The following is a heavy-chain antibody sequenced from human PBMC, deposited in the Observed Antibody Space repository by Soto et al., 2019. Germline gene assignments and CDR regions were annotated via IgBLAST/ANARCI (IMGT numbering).Heavy chain of an antibody. CDR1: GGSISSYY. CDR3: TGITWFRGMDV. D-gene: IGHD3-10*01. V-gene: IGHV4-59*12. J-gene: IGHJ6*02. Sequence: SETLSLTCTVSGGSISSYYWSWIRQPPGKGLEWIGYIYYSGSTNYHPSLKSRVTISVDTSKNQFSLHLYSVTPEDTAVYYCTGITWFRGMDVWGQGTPVTVSS. CDR2: IYYSGST.